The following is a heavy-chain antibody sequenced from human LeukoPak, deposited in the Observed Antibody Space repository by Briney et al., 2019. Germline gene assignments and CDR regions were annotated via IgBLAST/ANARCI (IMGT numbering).Heavy chain of an antibody. J-gene: IGHJ5*02. Sequence: GSLRLSCAASGFTFSSYWMSWVRQAPGKGLEWIGEINHSGSTNYNPSLKSRVTISVDTSKNQFSLKLSSVTAADTAVYYCARPFRYSSSLSGWFDPWGQGTLVTVSS. V-gene: IGHV4-34*01. D-gene: IGHD6-13*01. CDR2: INHSGST. CDR1: GFTFSSYW. CDR3: ARPFRYSSSLSGWFDP.